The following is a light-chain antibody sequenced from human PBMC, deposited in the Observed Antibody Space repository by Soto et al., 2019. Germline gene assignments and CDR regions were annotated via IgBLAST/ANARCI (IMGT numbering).Light chain of an antibody. Sequence: ASISCRSSQSLLHSNGYNYLDWYLQKPGQAPRLLSYGASSRATGIPDRFSGSGFGTDFTLTISRLEPEDFAVYDCQQYSSSPFTFGGGTKVEIK. V-gene: IGKV3-20*01. CDR3: QQYSSSPFT. CDR1: QSLLHSNGYNY. CDR2: GAS. J-gene: IGKJ4*01.